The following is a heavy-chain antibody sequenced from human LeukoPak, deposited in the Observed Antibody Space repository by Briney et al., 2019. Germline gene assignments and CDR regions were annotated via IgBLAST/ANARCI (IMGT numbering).Heavy chain of an antibody. D-gene: IGHD3-10*01. J-gene: IGHJ4*02. CDR2: ISGSGGST. CDR3: AKGGARGLIMYYFDY. CDR1: GFTFSSYA. V-gene: IGHV3-23*01. Sequence: GGSLRLSCAAPGFTFSSYAMSWVRQAPGKGLEWVSAISGSGGSTYYADSVKGRFTISRDNSKNTLYLQMNSLRAEDTALYYCAKGGARGLIMYYFDYWGQGTLVTVSS.